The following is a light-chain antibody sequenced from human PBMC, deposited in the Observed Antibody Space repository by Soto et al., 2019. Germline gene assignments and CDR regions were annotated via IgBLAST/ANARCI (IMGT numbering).Light chain of an antibody. Sequence: EIVLTQSPGTLSLSPGDRATLSCRASPSVDRTFLAWYQQKPCQAPRLLIYGASSRATDIPDTFSGSGSGTDFTLTISRLEPGDFAVYYCQQYGTSPWTFGQGTKVEIK. J-gene: IGKJ1*01. CDR1: PSVDRTF. V-gene: IGKV3-20*01. CDR3: QQYGTSPWT. CDR2: GAS.